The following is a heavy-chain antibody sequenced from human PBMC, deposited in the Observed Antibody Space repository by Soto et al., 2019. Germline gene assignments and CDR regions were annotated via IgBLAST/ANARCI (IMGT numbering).Heavy chain of an antibody. CDR2: IYYSGST. D-gene: IGHD6-19*01. J-gene: IGHJ5*02. V-gene: IGHV4-59*01. Sequence: PSETLSLTCTVSGGSISSYYWSWIRQPPGKGLEGSGYIYYSGSTNYNPSLKSRVTISVDTTKNQSSLKLSSVTAAATAVYYCARGQRSCSSGWYAHRDWFDPWGQGTLVTAPQ. CDR3: ARGQRSCSSGWYAHRDWFDP. CDR1: GGSISSYY.